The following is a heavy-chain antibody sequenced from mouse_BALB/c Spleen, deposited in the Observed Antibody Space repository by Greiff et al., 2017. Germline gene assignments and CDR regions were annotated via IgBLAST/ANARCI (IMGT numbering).Heavy chain of an antibody. Sequence: EVQGVESGGGLVKPGGSLKLSCAASGFTFSSYNMTWVRQTPEKRLEWVATISSGGSYTYYPDSVKGRFTISRDNAKNTLYLQMSSLKSEDTAMCDCTSQEDYNGRKFAYWGQGTLVTVSA. CDR3: TSQEDYNGRKFAY. CDR1: GFTFSSYN. V-gene: IGHV5-6-4*01. CDR2: ISSGGSYT. D-gene: IGHD1-1*01. J-gene: IGHJ3*01.